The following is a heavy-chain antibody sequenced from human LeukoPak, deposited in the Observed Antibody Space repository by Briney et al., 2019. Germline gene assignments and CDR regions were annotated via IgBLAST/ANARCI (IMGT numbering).Heavy chain of an antibody. Sequence: SETLSLTCTVSVDSISGYYWSWIRQPPGKGLEWIGYMYYSGNTNYNPALKSRLTTSLDTSKNQFSLKLSSVTAADTAVYYCARGKYYFDYWGQGTLVTVAS. V-gene: IGHV4-59*01. CDR3: ARGKYYFDY. CDR2: MYYSGNT. CDR1: VDSISGYY. J-gene: IGHJ4*02.